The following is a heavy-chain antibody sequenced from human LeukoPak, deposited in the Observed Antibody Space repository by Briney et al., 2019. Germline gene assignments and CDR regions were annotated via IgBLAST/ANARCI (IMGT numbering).Heavy chain of an antibody. Sequence: PGGSLRLSCAASGFTFSDYALSWVRQAPGKGLEWVSAISGSGGSTYYADSVKGRFTISRDNSKNTLYLQMNSLRAEDTAVYYCAKGPYYYDSSGYYYRGFGLNDYWGQGTLVTVSS. CDR1: GFTFSDYA. CDR3: AKGPYYYDSSGYYYRGFGLNDY. V-gene: IGHV3-23*01. CDR2: ISGSGGST. J-gene: IGHJ4*02. D-gene: IGHD3-22*01.